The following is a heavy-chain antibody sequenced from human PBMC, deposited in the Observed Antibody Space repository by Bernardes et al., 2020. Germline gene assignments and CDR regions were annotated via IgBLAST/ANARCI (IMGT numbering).Heavy chain of an antibody. V-gene: IGHV1-24*01. CDR3: ATVVVVAATERTDAFDI. D-gene: IGHD2-15*01. CDR1: GYTLTELS. Sequence: ASMKVSCKVSGYTLTELSMHWVRQAPGKGLEWMGGFDPEDGETIYAQKFQGRVTMTEDTSTDTAYMELSSLRSEDTAVYYCATVVVVAATERTDAFDIWGQGTMVTVSS. J-gene: IGHJ3*02. CDR2: FDPEDGET.